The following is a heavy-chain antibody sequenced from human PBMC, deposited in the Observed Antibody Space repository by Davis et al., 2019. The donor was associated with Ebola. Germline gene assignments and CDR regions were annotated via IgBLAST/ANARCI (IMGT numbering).Heavy chain of an antibody. D-gene: IGHD3-10*01. J-gene: IGHJ5*02. CDR1: GDTVISFG. V-gene: IGHV1-18*01. Sequence: ASVKVSCKASGDTVISFGISWMRQAPGQGLEWMGWISAYNGNTNYAQKLQGRVTMTTDTSTSTAYMELRSLRSDDTAVYYCARGITMVRGLDWFDPWGQGTLVTVSS. CDR3: ARGITMVRGLDWFDP. CDR2: ISAYNGNT.